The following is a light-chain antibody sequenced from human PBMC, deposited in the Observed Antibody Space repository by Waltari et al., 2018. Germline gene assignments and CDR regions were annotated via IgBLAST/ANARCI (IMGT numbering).Light chain of an antibody. CDR2: STN. V-gene: IGLV1-44*01. Sequence: QSVLTQPPSASGTPGQRVTISCSGSSSDIGSNTVNWYQQLPGTAPNLRIYSTNPRPSGVPDRFSGSKSGTAASLAISGLQSEDEADYYCAAWDGGLNALFGGGTKLTVL. CDR1: SSDIGSNT. J-gene: IGLJ2*01. CDR3: AAWDGGLNAL.